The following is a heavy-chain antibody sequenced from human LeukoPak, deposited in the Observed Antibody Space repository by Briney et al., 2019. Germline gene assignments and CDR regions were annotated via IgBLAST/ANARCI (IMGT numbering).Heavy chain of an antibody. V-gene: IGHV5-51*01. CDR1: GYSFTSYW. CDR3: ARAYGSGKHYYYYLDV. CDR2: IYPGDSET. J-gene: IGHJ6*03. D-gene: IGHD3-10*01. Sequence: GESLKISCKGSGYSFTSYWIAWVRQMPGKGLEWMGIIYPGDSETTYSPSFQGQVTISADKSITTAYLQWNSLKASDTAIYYCARAYGSGKHYYYYLDVWGEGTTVTISS.